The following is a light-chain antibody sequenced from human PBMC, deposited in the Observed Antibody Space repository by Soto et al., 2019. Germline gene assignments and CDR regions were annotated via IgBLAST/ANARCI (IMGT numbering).Light chain of an antibody. J-gene: IGKJ1*01. CDR3: QQYNSYSST. CDR1: QSISSW. CDR2: KAS. Sequence: DIQMTQSPSTLSASVGDRVTITCRASQSISSWLAWYQQKPGRAPKVLIYKASSLERGVPSRFSGSGSGTEFTLTISSLQPDDFATYYCQQYNSYSSTFGQGTKVE. V-gene: IGKV1-5*03.